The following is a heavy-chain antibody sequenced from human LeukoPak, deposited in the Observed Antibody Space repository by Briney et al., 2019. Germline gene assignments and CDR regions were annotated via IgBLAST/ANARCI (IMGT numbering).Heavy chain of an antibody. J-gene: IGHJ6*03. CDR1: GSTFTSYW. Sequence: GGSLQISCQGSGSTFTSYWIGWVRRLPGKGLGWVGIIYTGDSDTRYSPSFQGQVTISADKSISTAYLQWSSLKASDTAMYYCARHYSSPPHYYYYMDVWGKGTTVTVSS. D-gene: IGHD6-13*01. CDR3: ARHYSSPPHYYYYMDV. CDR2: IYTGDSDT. V-gene: IGHV5-51*01.